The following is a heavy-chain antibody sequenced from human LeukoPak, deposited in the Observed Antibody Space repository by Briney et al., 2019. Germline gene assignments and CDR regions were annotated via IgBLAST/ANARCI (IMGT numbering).Heavy chain of an antibody. D-gene: IGHD1-26*01. CDR3: ARGGSYLSAFDI. Sequence: GGSLRLSCAASGFTFSNYAMSWVRQAPGKGLEWVSALSGTGGNTYYADSVKGRFTISRDNSKNTLYLQMNSLRAEDTAVYYCARGGSYLSAFDIWGQGTMVTVSS. V-gene: IGHV3-23*01. CDR2: LSGTGGNT. CDR1: GFTFSNYA. J-gene: IGHJ3*02.